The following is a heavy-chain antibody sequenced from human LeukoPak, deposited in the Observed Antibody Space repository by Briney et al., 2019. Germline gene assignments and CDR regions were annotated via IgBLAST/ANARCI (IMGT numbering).Heavy chain of an antibody. D-gene: IGHD2-15*01. Sequence: ASVTVSCKASGYRFTSQCITWVRQAPGQRLEGMGWISAYNGNTHYAQKFQGRVTMTTGTSTSTAYMELRSLRSDDTAVYYCGRSADIVVVVSATYVDYWGQGTLVTVSS. V-gene: IGHV1-18*01. CDR3: GRSADIVVVVSATYVDY. J-gene: IGHJ4*02. CDR1: GYRFTSQC. CDR2: ISAYNGNT.